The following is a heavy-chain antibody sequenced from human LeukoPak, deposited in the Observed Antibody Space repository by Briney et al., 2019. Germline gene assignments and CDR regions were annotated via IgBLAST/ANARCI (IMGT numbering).Heavy chain of an antibody. D-gene: IGHD7-27*01. CDR3: ASRKLGNDY. V-gene: IGHV4-39*01. Sequence: SETLSLTCNVSGGSISSSSYFWGCIRQPPGKGLEWIGSIYYSGSTYYNPSLKSRVTISVDTSKNQFSLKLSSVTAADTAVYYCASRKLGNDYWGQGTLVTVSS. J-gene: IGHJ4*02. CDR2: IYYSGST. CDR1: GGSISSSSYF.